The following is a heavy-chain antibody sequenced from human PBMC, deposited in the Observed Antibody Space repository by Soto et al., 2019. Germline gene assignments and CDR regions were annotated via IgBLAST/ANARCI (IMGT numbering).Heavy chain of an antibody. CDR1: GGSISSGGYS. V-gene: IGHV4-30-2*01. CDR3: ARVPGP. D-gene: IGHD3-10*01. J-gene: IGHJ5*02. CDR2: IYHSGST. Sequence: QLQLQESGSGLVKPSQTLSLTCAVSGGSISSGGYSWSWIRQPPGKGLEWIGYIYHSGSTSYNPSPXRXXTISVDRSKTQFSLKLSSVTAADTAVYYCARVPGPWGQGTLVTVSS.